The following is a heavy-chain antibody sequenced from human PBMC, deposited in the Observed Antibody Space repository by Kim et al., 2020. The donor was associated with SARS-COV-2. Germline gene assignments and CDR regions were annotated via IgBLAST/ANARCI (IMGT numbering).Heavy chain of an antibody. CDR1: GYTFTSYD. CDR2: MNSNSGNT. D-gene: IGHD3-10*01. CDR3: ARRRSLGPAPDP. V-gene: IGHV1-8*01. Sequence: ASVKVSCKASGYTFTSYDINWVRQATGQGLEWMGWMNSNSGNTGYAQKFQGRVTMTRNTSISTAYMELSSLRSEDTAVYYCARRRSLGPAPDPWGQGTLVTVSS. J-gene: IGHJ5*02.